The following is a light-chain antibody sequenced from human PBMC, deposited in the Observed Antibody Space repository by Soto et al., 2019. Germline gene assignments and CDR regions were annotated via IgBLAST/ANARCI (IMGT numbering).Light chain of an antibody. CDR3: QHYNSYSEA. CDR2: GTS. Sequence: EIVMTHSPATLSVSPGERATLSCSASQSVSSNLAWYQQKPGQSPRLLIYGTSTRATGIPARFSGSGSGTEFTLTISSLQPDDFATYYCQHYNSYSEAFGQGTKVDIK. J-gene: IGKJ1*01. CDR1: QSVSSN. V-gene: IGKV3-15*01.